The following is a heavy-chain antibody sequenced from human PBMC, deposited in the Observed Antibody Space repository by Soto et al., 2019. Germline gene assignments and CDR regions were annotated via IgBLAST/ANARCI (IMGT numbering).Heavy chain of an antibody. D-gene: IGHD3-16*01. CDR2: IYRSGST. CDR3: ARWKYSYADLPGDWFDS. Sequence: QVQLQESGPGLVRPSETLSLTCTVSGASLTSGSYYWSWVRQPPGKGLEWIAYIYRSGSTNYNPSLKSRATISVDTSKNQFSVRLTSVTPADTAMYYCARWKYSYADLPGDWFDSWGQGTLVTVSS. V-gene: IGHV4-61*01. J-gene: IGHJ5*01. CDR1: GASLTSGSYY.